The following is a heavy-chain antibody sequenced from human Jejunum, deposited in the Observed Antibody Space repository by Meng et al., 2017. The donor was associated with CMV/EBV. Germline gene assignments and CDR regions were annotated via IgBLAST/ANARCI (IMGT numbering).Heavy chain of an antibody. CDR1: GVSVITSN. D-gene: IGHD1-26*01. V-gene: IGHV3-53*01. J-gene: IGHJ4*02. CDR3: AKKYTGSFDY. CDR2: IYSGGRT. Sequence: SCAGSGVSVITSNMTWVRQAPGKGLEWVSAIYSGGRTYYADSVKGRFTISRDNSKNMMYLQMNSLGAEDTAVYYCAKKYTGSFDYWGQGTLVTVSS.